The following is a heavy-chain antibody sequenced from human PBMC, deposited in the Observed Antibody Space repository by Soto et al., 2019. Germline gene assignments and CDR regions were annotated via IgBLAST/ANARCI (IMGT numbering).Heavy chain of an antibody. J-gene: IGHJ4*02. D-gene: IGHD3-22*01. Sequence: VSLRLSCAASGFTFSSYAMSWVRQAPGKGLEWVSVISGSGSSTYYANSVKGRFTISRDSSKNTLYLQMSSLRAEDTAVYYCAKRRYYYDSSGYDYWGQGTLVTVS. CDR3: AKRRYYYDSSGYDY. CDR2: ISGSGSST. V-gene: IGHV3-23*01. CDR1: GFTFSSYA.